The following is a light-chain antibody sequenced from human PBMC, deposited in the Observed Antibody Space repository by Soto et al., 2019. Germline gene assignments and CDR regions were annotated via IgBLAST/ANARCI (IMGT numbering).Light chain of an antibody. CDR1: QRITSY. J-gene: IGKJ2*01. V-gene: IGKV3-11*01. Sequence: EVVLTQSPATLSLSPGERATLSCRASQRITSYLAWYQQRPGQAPRLLMYDATNRASGVPARFSGSKSGTDFTLTISSHQPEDFAVYFCQQRSDWQYTFGQGTKVE. CDR3: QQRSDWQYT. CDR2: DAT.